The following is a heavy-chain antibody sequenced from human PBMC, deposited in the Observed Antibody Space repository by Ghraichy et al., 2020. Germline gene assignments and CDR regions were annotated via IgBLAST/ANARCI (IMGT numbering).Heavy chain of an antibody. Sequence: GGSLRLSCAASGFTVSNNYMTWVRQAPGKGLEWVSLIYSGGSTNYADSVKGRFTISRDNYKNTVYLQMNSLRAEDTAVYYCARGGGVNAGYWGQGTLVTVS. V-gene: IGHV3-66*01. CDR2: IYSGGST. D-gene: IGHD2-8*01. CDR1: GFTVSNNY. J-gene: IGHJ4*02. CDR3: ARGGGVNAGY.